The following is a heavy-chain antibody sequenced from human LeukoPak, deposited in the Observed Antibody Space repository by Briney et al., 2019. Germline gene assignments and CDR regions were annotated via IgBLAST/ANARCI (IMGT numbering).Heavy chain of an antibody. CDR1: GFTFSSNW. Sequence: PGGSLRLSCAASGFTFSSNWMSWVRQAPGKGLEWVANINQAGSEKYNVDSVKGRFIISRDNAKNSLYPQMNSLRAEDTAVYYCARDRTWYSNWGQGTLVTVSS. CDR3: ARDRTWYSN. J-gene: IGHJ4*02. CDR2: INQAGSEK. D-gene: IGHD2-15*01. V-gene: IGHV3-7*01.